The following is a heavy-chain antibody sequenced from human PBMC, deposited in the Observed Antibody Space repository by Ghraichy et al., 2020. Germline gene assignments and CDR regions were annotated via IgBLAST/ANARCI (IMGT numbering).Heavy chain of an antibody. Sequence: GGSLRLSCAASGFTFSSYAMHWVRQAPGKGLEWVAVISYDGSNKYYADSVKGRFTISRDNSKNTLYLQMNSLRAEDTAVYYCARDRYGSGTQSYWYFDLWGRGTLVTVSS. V-gene: IGHV3-30*04. D-gene: IGHD3-10*01. CDR1: GFTFSSYA. CDR2: ISYDGSNK. J-gene: IGHJ2*01. CDR3: ARDRYGSGTQSYWYFDL.